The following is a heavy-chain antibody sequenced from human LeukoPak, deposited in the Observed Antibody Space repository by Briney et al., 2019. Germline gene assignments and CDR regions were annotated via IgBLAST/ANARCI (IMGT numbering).Heavy chain of an antibody. D-gene: IGHD2-2*01. V-gene: IGHV4-59*11. J-gene: IGHJ6*03. CDR1: GGSISSHY. CDR2: IYYSGST. Sequence: PSETLSLTCTVSGGSISSHYWSWIRQPPGKGLEWIGYIYYSGSTNYNPSLKSRVTISVDTSKNQFFLKLSSVTAADTAVYYCARVRPCSSTSCYSGGYYYYMDVWGKGTTVTVSS. CDR3: ARVRPCSSTSCYSGGYYYYMDV.